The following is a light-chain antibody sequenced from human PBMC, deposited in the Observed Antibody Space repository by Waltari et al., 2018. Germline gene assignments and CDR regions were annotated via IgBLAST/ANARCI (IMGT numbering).Light chain of an antibody. CDR2: DAS. CDR1: QSVGRY. CDR3: QKYVNLPAT. V-gene: IGKV3-20*01. J-gene: IGKJ1*01. Sequence: EIVLTQSPGTLSLSPGERATLSCRASQSVGRYLAWYQQKPGQAPRLLIYDASTRATGITDRVSGSGSGTDFSLTISRLESEDFAVYYCQKYVNLPATFGQGTKVEIK.